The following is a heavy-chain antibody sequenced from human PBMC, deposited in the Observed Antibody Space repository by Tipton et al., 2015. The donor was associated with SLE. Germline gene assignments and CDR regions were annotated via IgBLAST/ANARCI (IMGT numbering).Heavy chain of an antibody. V-gene: IGHV4-61*02. J-gene: IGHJ4*02. Sequence: TLSLTCVVSGGSISSDTYQWGWIRQPPGKGLEWIGRIYTSGSTNYNPSLKSRVTIFVDTSTNQFSLNLTSVTAADTAVYYCARDIGVVEYWGQGTLVTVSP. CDR1: GGSISSDTYQ. CDR3: ARDIGVVEY. CDR2: IYTSGST. D-gene: IGHD2-15*01.